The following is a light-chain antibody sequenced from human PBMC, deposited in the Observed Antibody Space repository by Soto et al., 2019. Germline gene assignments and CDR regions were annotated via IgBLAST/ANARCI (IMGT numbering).Light chain of an antibody. CDR1: QSVLYSSNEKPF. J-gene: IGKJ1*01. V-gene: IGKV4-1*01. Sequence: DIVMTQSPDSLAVALGERATINCKSSQSVLYSSNEKPFLTWYQQKPGQPPRLLIYWASTRESGVPDRFSGSGSGTDFTLTISSLQAEDVAVYYCHQYYSAPWTFGQGTRVEI. CDR2: WAS. CDR3: HQYYSAPWT.